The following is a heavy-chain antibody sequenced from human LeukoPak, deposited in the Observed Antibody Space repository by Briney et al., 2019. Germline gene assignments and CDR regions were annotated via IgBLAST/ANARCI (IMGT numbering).Heavy chain of an antibody. CDR3: AKDIVVVPYSMDV. J-gene: IGHJ6*02. D-gene: IGHD2-2*01. CDR1: GFTFGSYG. Sequence: PGGSLRLSCAASGFTFGSYGMHWVRQAPGKGLEWVAVISYDGSNKYYADSVKGRFTISRDNSKNTLYLQMNSLRAEDTAVYYCAKDIVVVPYSMDVWGQGTTVTVSS. CDR2: ISYDGSNK. V-gene: IGHV3-30*18.